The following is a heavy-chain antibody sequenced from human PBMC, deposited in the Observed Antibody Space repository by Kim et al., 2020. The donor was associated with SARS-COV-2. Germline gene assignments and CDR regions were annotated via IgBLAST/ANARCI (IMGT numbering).Heavy chain of an antibody. CDR3: AKGASYDILTGYPDY. J-gene: IGHJ4*02. V-gene: IGHV3-23*01. D-gene: IGHD3-9*01. Sequence: DSVKGRFTISRDKSKNTLYLQMNSLRAEDTAVYYCAKGASYDILTGYPDYWGQGTLVTVSS.